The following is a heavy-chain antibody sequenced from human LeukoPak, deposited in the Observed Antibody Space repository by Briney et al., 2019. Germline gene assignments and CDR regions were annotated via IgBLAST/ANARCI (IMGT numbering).Heavy chain of an antibody. V-gene: IGHV4-39*01. CDR2: IYYSGST. J-gene: IGHJ4*02. D-gene: IGHD1-26*01. CDR1: GGSISSSINY. Sequence: PSETLSLTCTVSGGSISSSINYWGWIRQPPGKGLEWIGSIYYSGSTCYNPSLKSRVTISIDTSKNQFSLKLSSVTAADTAVYYCARLVGAATDPFDYWGQGTLVTVSS. CDR3: ARLVGAATDPFDY.